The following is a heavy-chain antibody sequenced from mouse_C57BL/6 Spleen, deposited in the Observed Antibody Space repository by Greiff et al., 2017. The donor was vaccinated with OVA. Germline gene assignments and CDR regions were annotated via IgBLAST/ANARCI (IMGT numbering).Heavy chain of an antibody. V-gene: IGHV1-18*01. CDR3: ARIGSSWFAD. Sequence: VQLKQSGPELVKPGASVKIPCKASGYTFPDYNMDWVKQSHGKSLEWIGDINPNNGGTIYNQKFKGKATLTVDKSSSTAYMELRSLTSEDTAVYYCARIGSSWFADWGQGTLVTVSA. J-gene: IGHJ3*01. CDR1: GYTFPDYN. CDR2: INPNNGGT. D-gene: IGHD1-1*01.